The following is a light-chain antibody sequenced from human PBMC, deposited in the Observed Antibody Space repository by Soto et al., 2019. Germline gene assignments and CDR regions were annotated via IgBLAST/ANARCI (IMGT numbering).Light chain of an antibody. CDR1: SSDVGGYNY. CDR2: DVS. J-gene: IGLJ1*01. CDR3: SSYTSSSKV. V-gene: IGLV2-14*01. Sequence: QSVLTKPASVSGSPGQSITISCTGTSSDVGGYNYVSWYQQHPGKAPKLMIYDVSNRPSGVSNRFSGSKSGNTASLTISELQAEDEADYYCSSYTSSSKVFGTGTKATVL.